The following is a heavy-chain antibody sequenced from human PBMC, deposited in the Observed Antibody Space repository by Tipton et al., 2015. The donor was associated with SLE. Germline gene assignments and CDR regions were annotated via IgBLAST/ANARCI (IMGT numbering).Heavy chain of an antibody. CDR3: TRSMRGFSSGWYLDY. J-gene: IGHJ4*02. Sequence: LRLSCAVYGGSFSGYYWSWIRQPPGKGLEWIGEINHSGSTNYNPSLKSRVTISVDTSKNQFSLKLTSVAAADTAMYYCTRSMRGFSSGWYLDYWGQGTLVTVSS. CDR2: INHSGST. V-gene: IGHV4-34*01. CDR1: GGSFSGYY. D-gene: IGHD6-19*01.